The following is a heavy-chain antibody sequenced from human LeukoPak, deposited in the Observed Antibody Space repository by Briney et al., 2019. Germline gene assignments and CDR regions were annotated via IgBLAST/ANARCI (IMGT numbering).Heavy chain of an antibody. D-gene: IGHD3-10*01. V-gene: IGHV4-59*01. CDR2: IYYSGST. CDR1: GGSISSYY. CDR3: ARVVRYRDYYYYYGMDV. J-gene: IGHJ6*02. Sequence: SETLSLTCTVSGGSISSYYWSWIRQPPGKGLEWIGYIYYSGSTNYNPSLKSRVTISVDTSKNQFSLKLSSVTAADTAVYYCARVVRYRDYYYYYGMDVWGQGTTVTVSS.